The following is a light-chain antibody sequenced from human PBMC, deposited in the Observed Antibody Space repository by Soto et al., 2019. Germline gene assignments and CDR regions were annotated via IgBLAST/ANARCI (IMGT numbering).Light chain of an antibody. CDR2: GAS. CDR1: QSVSIH. CDR3: QQASNWPRT. Sequence: EIVMPQSPAPLCVSPGESATLSFRASQSVSIHLGWFQQKPGQVPRLLIYGASTRVPGIPARFSGSGSGTDFTLTISGLLSEDFAVYYCQQASNWPRTFGQGTKVDIK. J-gene: IGKJ1*01. V-gene: IGKV3-15*01.